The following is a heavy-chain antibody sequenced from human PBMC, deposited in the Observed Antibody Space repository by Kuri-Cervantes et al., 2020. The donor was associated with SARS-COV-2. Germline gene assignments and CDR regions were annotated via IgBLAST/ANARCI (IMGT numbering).Heavy chain of an antibody. D-gene: IGHD3-3*01. J-gene: IGHJ6*02. CDR3: ARDVLRFLECLDYYYYYGMDV. V-gene: IGHV1-18*04. CDR2: ISAYNGNT. CDR1: GYTFTSYG. Sequence: ASVKVSCKASGYTFTSYGISWVRQAPGQGLEWMGWISAYNGNTNYAQNLQGRVTMTTDTSTSTAYMELRSLSSDDTAVYYCARDVLRFLECLDYYYYYGMDVWGQGTTVTVSS.